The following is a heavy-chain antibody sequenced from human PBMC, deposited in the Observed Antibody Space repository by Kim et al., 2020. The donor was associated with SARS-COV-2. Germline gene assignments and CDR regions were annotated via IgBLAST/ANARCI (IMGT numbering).Heavy chain of an antibody. Sequence: GGSLRLSCAATGLKVTNNYMSWVRQAPGKGLEWVAVIYSGGTIFYADSVKGHFTISRDTSNNSLILQMNNLRIDDTAVYYCAGIMVRGLIPPGADVWGPG. V-gene: IGHV3-53*01. CDR2: IYSGGTI. J-gene: IGHJ6*02. CDR1: GLKVTNNY. CDR3: AGIMVRGLIPPGADV. D-gene: IGHD3-10*01.